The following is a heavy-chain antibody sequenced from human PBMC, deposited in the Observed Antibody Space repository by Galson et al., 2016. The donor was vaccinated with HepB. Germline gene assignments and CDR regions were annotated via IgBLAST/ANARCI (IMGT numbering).Heavy chain of an antibody. CDR2: IGGGGGSI. D-gene: IGHD6-19*01. CDR1: GSMFHNHA. CDR3: AKVTGGGWIGFEY. J-gene: IGHJ4*02. Sequence: SLRLSCAASGSMFHNHAMSWVRQAPGRGLDWVSVIGGGGGSIYYAGSVKGRFTIHRDNSKNTLYLDMKSLRGEDTARYYCAKVTGGGWIGFEYWGQGTQVTVAS. V-gene: IGHV3-23*01.